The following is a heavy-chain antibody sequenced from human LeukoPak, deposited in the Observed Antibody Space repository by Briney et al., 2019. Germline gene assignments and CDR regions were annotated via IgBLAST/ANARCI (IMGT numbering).Heavy chain of an antibody. Sequence: SSETLSLTCAVYGGSFSGYYWSWIRHPPGKGLEWIGETNHIGSTNYNPSPKSRVTISVDTSKNQSSLKLSSVTAADTAVYYCARTWFGSPFDYWGQGTLVTVSS. D-gene: IGHD3-10*01. CDR3: ARTWFGSPFDY. CDR2: TNHIGST. CDR1: GGSFSGYY. J-gene: IGHJ4*02. V-gene: IGHV4-34*01.